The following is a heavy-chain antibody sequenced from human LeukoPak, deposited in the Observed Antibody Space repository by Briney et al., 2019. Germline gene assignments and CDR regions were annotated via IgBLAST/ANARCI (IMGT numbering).Heavy chain of an antibody. V-gene: IGHV1-18*01. Sequence: GASVKVSCKASGYTFTSYGITWVRQAPGQGPEWMGWISGNNGNTNYAQKFQGRVTMTTDTSTSTAYMELRSLRSDDTAVYYCARALTVDTAMVEDFDYWGQGTLVTVSS. J-gene: IGHJ4*02. CDR2: ISGNNGNT. CDR3: ARALTVDTAMVEDFDY. CDR1: GYTFTSYG. D-gene: IGHD5-18*01.